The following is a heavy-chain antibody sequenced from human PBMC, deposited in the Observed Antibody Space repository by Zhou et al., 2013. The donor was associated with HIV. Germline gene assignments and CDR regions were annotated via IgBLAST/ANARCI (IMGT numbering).Heavy chain of an antibody. V-gene: IGHV1-69*05. CDR3: ARTMVGAARRDWFDP. Sequence: QVQLVQSGAEVKKPGSSVKVSCKASGGTFISHAISWVRQAPGLGLEYMGGIIPLFSKTNYAEQFQGRVSITSDESTSTVYMELSSLRSEDTAIYYCARTMVGAARRDWFDPWGQGTLVTVSS. CDR1: GGTFISHA. J-gene: IGHJ5*02. D-gene: IGHD6-6*01. CDR2: IIPLFSKT.